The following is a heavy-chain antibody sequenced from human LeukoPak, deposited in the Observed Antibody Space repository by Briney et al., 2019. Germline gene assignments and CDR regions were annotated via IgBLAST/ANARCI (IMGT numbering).Heavy chain of an antibody. J-gene: IGHJ4*02. CDR1: GFTFSNYG. Sequence: GGSLRLSCAASGFTFSNYGMHWVRQAPGKGLEWVSYISSSGRTIYYADSVKGRFTISRDSAKNSLYLQMNSLRVEDTAVYYCARRAIAEGFDYWGQGTLVTVSS. D-gene: IGHD6-13*01. V-gene: IGHV3-48*04. CDR2: ISSSGRTI. CDR3: ARRAIAEGFDY.